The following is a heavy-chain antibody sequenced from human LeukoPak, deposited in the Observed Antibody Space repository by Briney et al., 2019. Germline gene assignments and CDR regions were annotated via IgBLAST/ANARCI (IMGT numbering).Heavy chain of an antibody. V-gene: IGHV1-2*02. CDR3: ARDWPARGYSYDYYFDY. D-gene: IGHD5-18*01. CDR1: GYTFTVYY. CDR2: INPHSGGT. Sequence: ASVKVSCTASGYTFTVYYIHWVRQAPGQGLEWMGWINPHSGGTNYAQKFQGRATITRDTSISTAYMELSRLRSDDTAVYYCARDWPARGYSYDYYFDYWGQGPLVTVSS. J-gene: IGHJ4*02.